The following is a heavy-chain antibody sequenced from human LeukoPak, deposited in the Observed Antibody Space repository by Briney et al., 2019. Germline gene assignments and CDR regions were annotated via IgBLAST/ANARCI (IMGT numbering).Heavy chain of an antibody. CDR1: GFTFSSHW. CDR2: IKQDGSET. V-gene: IGHV3-7*01. CDR3: ARDVLLWFGELKSGVFDI. Sequence: PGGSLRLSCAASGFTFSSHWMNWFRQAPGKGLEWVANIKQDGSETYYVDSVKGRFTISRDNAKNSLFLQMNSLRVEDTAVYYCARDVLLWFGELKSGVFDIWGQGTMVTVSS. J-gene: IGHJ3*02. D-gene: IGHD3-10*01.